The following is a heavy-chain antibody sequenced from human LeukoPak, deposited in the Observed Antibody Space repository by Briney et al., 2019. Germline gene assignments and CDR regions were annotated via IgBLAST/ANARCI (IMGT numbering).Heavy chain of an antibody. Sequence: SETLSLTCTVSGGSISSGSYYWSWLRQPAGKGLEWIGRIYTSGSTNYNPSLKSRVTISVDTSKNQCSLKLRYLAAADTAGYSCARADVGWYYFDYWGQGTLVTVSS. CDR2: IYTSGST. CDR1: GGSISSGSYY. J-gene: IGHJ4*02. D-gene: IGHD6-19*01. CDR3: ARADVGWYYFDY. V-gene: IGHV4-61*02.